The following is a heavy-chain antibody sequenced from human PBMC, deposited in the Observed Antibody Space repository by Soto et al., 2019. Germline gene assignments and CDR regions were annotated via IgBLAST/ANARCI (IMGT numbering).Heavy chain of an antibody. V-gene: IGHV1-18*01. Sequence: QVQLVQSGAEVKKPGASVKVSCKASGYTFTSYGISWVRQAPGPGLEWMGWISAYNGNTNYAQKLQGRVTMTTDTSPSTAYMELRSLRSDDTAVYYCARGGYTRPNYYYYCYMYVWGKGTTVTVSS. CDR1: GYTFTSYG. CDR2: ISAYNGNT. D-gene: IGHD5-12*01. CDR3: ARGGYTRPNYYYYCYMYV. J-gene: IGHJ6*03.